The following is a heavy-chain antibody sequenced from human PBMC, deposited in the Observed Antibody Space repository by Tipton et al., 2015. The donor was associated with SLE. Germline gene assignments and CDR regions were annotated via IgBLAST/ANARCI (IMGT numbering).Heavy chain of an antibody. CDR3: ARQDYFYGMDV. J-gene: IGHJ6*02. CDR1: GGSINSHF. CDR2: IYYSGGT. V-gene: IGHV4-59*11. Sequence: LRLSCTVSGGSINSHFWSWIRQPPGKGLEWIGYIYYSGGTNYNPSLKSRVTITVDTSKNQFSLQLSSVTTEDTAVYYCARQDYFYGMDVWGQGTTVTVSS.